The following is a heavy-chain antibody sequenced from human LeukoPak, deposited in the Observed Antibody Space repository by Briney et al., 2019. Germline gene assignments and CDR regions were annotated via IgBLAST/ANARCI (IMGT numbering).Heavy chain of an antibody. Sequence: GGSLRLSCAASGFTFSSYAMHWVRQAPGKGLEWVAVISYDGSNKYYADSVKGRFTISRDNAKNSLYLQMNSLRAEDTAVYYCAKDNGFHYYYYGMDVWGQGTTVTVSS. D-gene: IGHD5-24*01. CDR3: AKDNGFHYYYYGMDV. V-gene: IGHV3-30-3*01. CDR2: ISYDGSNK. J-gene: IGHJ6*02. CDR1: GFTFSSYA.